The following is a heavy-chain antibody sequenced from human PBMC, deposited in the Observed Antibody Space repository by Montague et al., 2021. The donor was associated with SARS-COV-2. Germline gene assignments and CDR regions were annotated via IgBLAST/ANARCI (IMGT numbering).Heavy chain of an antibody. D-gene: IGHD6-13*01. CDR1: GGSFRGCY. CDR2: LNHSGST. Sequence: SETLSLTCAVYGGSFRGCYWNWISTTPAKGLQWIGELNHSGSTHYKPSLKSPATISVDTSKNKFSLKLSSVTAADTAVYYCAARGSSWYFRGHAGADWGQGKLFTVSS. V-gene: IGHV4-34*01. J-gene: IGHJ4*02. CDR3: AARGSSWYFRGHAGAD.